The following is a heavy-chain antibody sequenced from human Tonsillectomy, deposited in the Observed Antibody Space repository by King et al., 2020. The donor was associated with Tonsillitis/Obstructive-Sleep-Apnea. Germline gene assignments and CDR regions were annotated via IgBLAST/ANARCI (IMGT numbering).Heavy chain of an antibody. D-gene: IGHD2/OR15-2a*01. Sequence: VQLVESGGGVVQPGRSLTLSCEASGFTFSSYVMHWVRQAPGKGLEWVAVIWYDATNKYYVDSVKGRFIISRDNSKKTLYLEMSSLRAEDTAVYYCARALVNIVVNCMYVWGQGTTVTVSS. CDR3: ARALVNIVVNCMYV. CDR2: IWYDATNK. J-gene: IGHJ6*02. CDR1: GFTFSSYV. V-gene: IGHV3-33*01.